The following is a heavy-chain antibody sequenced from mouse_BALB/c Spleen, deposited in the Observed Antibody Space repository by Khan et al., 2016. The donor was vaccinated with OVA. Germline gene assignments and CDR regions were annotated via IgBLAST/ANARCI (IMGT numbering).Heavy chain of an antibody. CDR2: IYPSDSYT. CDR1: GYTFTNYW. V-gene: IGHV1-69*02. D-gene: IGHD1-1*02. Sequence: QVQLQQPGTELVRPGASVKLSCKASGYTFTNYWINWVKQRPGQGLEWIGYIYPSDSYTNYNQTFKGKATLTLDKSSSTAYLQLSSPTSEDSAVDNCTRESVAWSSLAYWGQGTLVTVSA. J-gene: IGHJ3*01. CDR3: TRESVAWSSLAY.